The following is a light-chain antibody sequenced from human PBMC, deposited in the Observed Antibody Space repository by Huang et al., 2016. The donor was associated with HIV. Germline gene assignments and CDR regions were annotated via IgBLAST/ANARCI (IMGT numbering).Light chain of an antibody. V-gene: IGKV3-15*01. Sequence: EILMTQSPATLSASPGERATLTCRASHSVGSNLACYQQNLGQPPRLLIYSAFIRATGISSRLSGSGSGTEFTLTISSLQSEDFAVYYCQQYNNWPLTFGGGTNVEIK. J-gene: IGKJ4*01. CDR3: QQYNNWPLT. CDR1: HSVGSN. CDR2: SAF.